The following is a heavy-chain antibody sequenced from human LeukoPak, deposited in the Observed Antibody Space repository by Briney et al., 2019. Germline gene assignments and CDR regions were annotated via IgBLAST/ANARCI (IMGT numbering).Heavy chain of an antibody. J-gene: IGHJ4*02. Sequence: GASVKASCKAPGYTFTAYYMHWVRQAPGQGLEWMGWINPNTGDTNYAQNFQGRVTMNRDTSISTAYMELSSLRSDDTAVYYCARSADGYTCGHFDFWGQGTLVTVSS. CDR1: GYTFTAYY. V-gene: IGHV1-2*02. CDR2: INPNTGDT. D-gene: IGHD5-18*01. CDR3: ARSADGYTCGHFDF.